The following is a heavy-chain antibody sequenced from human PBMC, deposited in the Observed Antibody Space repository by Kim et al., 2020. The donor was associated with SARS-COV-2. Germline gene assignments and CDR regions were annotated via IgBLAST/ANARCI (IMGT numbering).Heavy chain of an antibody. CDR2: INPSGGST. CDR3: ARGTYYYDSSGYYPVSFDF. D-gene: IGHD3-22*01. V-gene: IGHV1-46*01. CDR1: GYTFTSYY. Sequence: ASVKVSCKASGYTFTSYYMHWVRQAPGQGLEWMGIINPSGGSTSYAQKFQGRVTMTRDTSTSTAYMELSSLRSEDTAVYYCARGTYYYDSSGYYPVSFDFRGQGTLVTVSS. J-gene: IGHJ4*02.